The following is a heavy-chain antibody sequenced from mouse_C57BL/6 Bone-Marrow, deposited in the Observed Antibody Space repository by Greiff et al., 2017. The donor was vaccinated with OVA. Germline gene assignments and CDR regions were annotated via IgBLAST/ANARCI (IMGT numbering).Heavy chain of an antibody. CDR3: ARRGRWFAY. J-gene: IGHJ3*01. Sequence: VQLQQSGPELVKPGASVKISCKASGYSFTGYYMNWVKQSPEKSLEWIGEINPSTGGTTYNQKFKAKATLTVDKSSSTAYMQLKSLTSEDSAVYYCARRGRWFAYWGQGTLVTVSA. V-gene: IGHV1-42*01. CDR1: GYSFTGYY. CDR2: INPSTGGT.